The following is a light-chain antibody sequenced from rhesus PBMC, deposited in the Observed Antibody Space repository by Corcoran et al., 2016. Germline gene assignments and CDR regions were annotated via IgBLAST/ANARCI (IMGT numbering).Light chain of an antibody. CDR1: QGMSSW. Sequence: DIQMTQSPSSLSASVGDRVTITCRASQGMSSWLARYQQKPGKAPKLLIYTASSLQSGVPSRFSGSGTGTVFTLTISSLQPEDFATYYCQQYNSAPFTFGPGTKLDIK. CDR2: TAS. J-gene: IGKJ3*01. CDR3: QQYNSAPFT. V-gene: IGKV1-21*01.